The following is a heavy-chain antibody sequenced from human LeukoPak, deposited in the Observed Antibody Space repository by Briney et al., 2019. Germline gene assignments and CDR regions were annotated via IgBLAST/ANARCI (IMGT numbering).Heavy chain of an antibody. Sequence: GGSLRLSCAASGFTFSSYAMSWVRQAPGKGLEWVSSISDSGDSTYYADSVKGRFTIYRDNSKNTLYLQMNSLRAEDTAVYYCAKLIAVAGTDDYWGQGTLVTVSS. CDR3: AKLIAVAGTDDY. J-gene: IGHJ4*02. V-gene: IGHV3-23*01. D-gene: IGHD6-19*01. CDR2: ISDSGDST. CDR1: GFTFSSYA.